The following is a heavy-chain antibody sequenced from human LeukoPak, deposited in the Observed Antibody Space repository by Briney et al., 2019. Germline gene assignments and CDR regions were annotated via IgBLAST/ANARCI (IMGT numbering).Heavy chain of an antibody. CDR3: ARLPSRNYPGYFDY. CDR2: ISYSGST. V-gene: IGHV4-39*02. Sequence: SETLSLTCIVSGDSISSGYYSWGWIRRPPGRGLEGIGNISYSGSTNYNPSLKSRVTISVDTSKNHFSLKLKSMTATDTAVYYCARLPSRNYPGYFDYWGKGTLVTASS. D-gene: IGHD1-7*01. CDR1: GDSISSGYYS. J-gene: IGHJ4*02.